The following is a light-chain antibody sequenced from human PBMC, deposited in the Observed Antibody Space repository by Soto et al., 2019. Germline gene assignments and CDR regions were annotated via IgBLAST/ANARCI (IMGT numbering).Light chain of an antibody. CDR1: GSDVGAYKY. CDR3: NSYAGDIIRFV. V-gene: IGLV2-14*01. Sequence: QSALTQPASVSGSPGRSVTISCTGTGSDVGAYKYVSWYQQHPGKAPKLMIYEVSNRPSGVSNRFSGSKSGNTASLTISGLQADDEADYYCNSYAGDIIRFVFGTGTKVTVL. CDR2: EVS. J-gene: IGLJ1*01.